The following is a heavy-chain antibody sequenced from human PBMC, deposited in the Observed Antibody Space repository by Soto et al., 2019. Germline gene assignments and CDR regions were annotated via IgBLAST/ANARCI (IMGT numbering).Heavy chain of an antibody. D-gene: IGHD3-3*01. Sequence: ASVKVSCKASGYTFTSYDINWVRQATGQGLEWMGWMNPNSGNTGYAQKFQGRVTMTRNTSISTAYMELSSLRSEHTAVYYCARAPFYVFWGGHPGPENMAVWGKGTTVTVPS. V-gene: IGHV1-8*01. J-gene: IGHJ6*03. CDR1: GYTFTSYD. CDR2: MNPNSGNT. CDR3: ARAPFYVFWGGHPGPENMAV.